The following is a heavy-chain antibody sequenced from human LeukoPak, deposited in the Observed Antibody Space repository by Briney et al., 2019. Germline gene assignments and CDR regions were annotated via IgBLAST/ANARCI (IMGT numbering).Heavy chain of an antibody. CDR3: ARDETYSSDWQSNHYYYYMDV. CDR1: GYSISSGYF. V-gene: IGHV4-38-2*02. J-gene: IGHJ6*03. Sequence: SETLSLTCTVSGYSISSGYFWGWIRQPPGKGLEWIGTIYNSGSTYYNASLESRVTISVDTSKNQFSLKLSSVTAADTAMYYCARDETYSSDWQSNHYYYYMDVWGKGTTVTVSS. CDR2: IYNSGST. D-gene: IGHD6-19*01.